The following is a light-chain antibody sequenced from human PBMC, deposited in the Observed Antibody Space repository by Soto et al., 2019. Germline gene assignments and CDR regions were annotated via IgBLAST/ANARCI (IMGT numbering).Light chain of an antibody. CDR2: GAS. Sequence: EIVLTQSPGTLSLSPGERATLSCRASQSVSSSYLAWYQQKPGQAPRLLIYGASSRATGIPDRFRGSGSGTDVTLTISRLGPEDAAVYYCQQYGSSPWTFGQGTKVEIK. J-gene: IGKJ1*01. V-gene: IGKV3-20*01. CDR1: QSVSSSY. CDR3: QQYGSSPWT.